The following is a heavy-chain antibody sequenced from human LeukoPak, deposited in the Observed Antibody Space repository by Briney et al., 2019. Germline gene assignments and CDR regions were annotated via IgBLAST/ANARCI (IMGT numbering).Heavy chain of an antibody. CDR3: AKTQGFFDH. CDR2: ISGSGDTT. J-gene: IGHJ4*02. CDR1: GFTFSNNG. Sequence: GGSLRLSCAASGFTFSNNGMTWVRQAPGKGMEWVTGISGSGDTTYDAGSVEGRFTVSRDNSKNILYLQMNSLRAEDTAIYYCAKTQGFFDHWGQGSLVTVSS. V-gene: IGHV3-23*01.